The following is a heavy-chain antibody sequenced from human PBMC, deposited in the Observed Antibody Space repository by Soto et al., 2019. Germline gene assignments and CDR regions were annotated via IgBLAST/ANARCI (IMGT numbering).Heavy chain of an antibody. CDR2: IDPSGGST. CDR1: GYNFTSCY. CDR3: ARDLTGGPTYYDFCSGYSPVDY. D-gene: IGHD3-3*01. Sequence: GASVKVSCKASGYNFTSCYMHWVRQAPGQGLEWMGIIDPSGGSTSYAQKFQGRVSMTRDTSTSTVYMDLSSLRSEDTAVYYCARDLTGGPTYYDFCSGYSPVDYWGLGTLVTVSS. J-gene: IGHJ4*02. V-gene: IGHV1-46*03.